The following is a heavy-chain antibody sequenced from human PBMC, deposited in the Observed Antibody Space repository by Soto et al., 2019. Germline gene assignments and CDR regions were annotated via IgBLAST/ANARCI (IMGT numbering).Heavy chain of an antibody. Sequence: QVQLVQSGAEVKKPGSSVKVSCKASGGTFSSYAISWVRQDPGQGLEWLGGSIPIFGTANYAQKFQGRVTITADESPSTAYVELSSLRSEDTAVYNCARTYYYDSSGYLEAPLIPFDYWGQGTLVTVS. J-gene: IGHJ4*02. CDR3: ARTYYYDSSGYLEAPLIPFDY. V-gene: IGHV1-69*01. CDR2: SIPIFGTA. D-gene: IGHD3-22*01. CDR1: GGTFSSYA.